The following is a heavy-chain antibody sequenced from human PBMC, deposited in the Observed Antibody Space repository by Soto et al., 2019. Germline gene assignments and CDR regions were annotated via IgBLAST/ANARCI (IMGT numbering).Heavy chain of an antibody. Sequence: QVQLVQSGAEVKKPGSSVKVSCKASGGTFSSYTISWVRQAPGQGLEWMGRIIPILGIANYAQKFQGRVTITADKATSTAYMELSSLRSEDTAVYYCARSTTALDFDYWGQGTLVTVSS. CDR1: GGTFSSYT. CDR2: IIPILGIA. V-gene: IGHV1-69*02. J-gene: IGHJ4*02. CDR3: ARSTTALDFDY. D-gene: IGHD4-17*01.